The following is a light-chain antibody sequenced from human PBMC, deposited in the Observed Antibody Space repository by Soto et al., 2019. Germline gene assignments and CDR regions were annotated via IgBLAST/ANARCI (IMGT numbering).Light chain of an antibody. CDR2: DAS. CDR1: QGIGSY. CDR3: QHYDSYSPWM. V-gene: IGKV1-13*02. Sequence: AIQLTQSPSSLSASVGDRVTLTCRASQGIGSYLAWYQQNPGKAPKLLIHDASILEGGVPSRFSGSGSGSEFTLTISSLQPDDSATYYCQHYDSYSPWMFGQGTKVDIK. J-gene: IGKJ1*01.